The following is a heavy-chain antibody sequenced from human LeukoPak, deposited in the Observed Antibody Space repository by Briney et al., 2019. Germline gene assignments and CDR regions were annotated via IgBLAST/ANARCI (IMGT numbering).Heavy chain of an antibody. D-gene: IGHD6-13*01. J-gene: IGHJ4*02. CDR1: GGSISSSSYY. CDR3: AIAAAGTELDY. CDR2: IYYSGST. Sequence: SETLSLTCTVSGGSISSSSYYWSWIRQPPGKGLEWIGYIYYSGSTNYNPSLKSRVTISVDTSKNQFSLKLSSVTAADTAVYYCAIAAAGTELDYWGQGTLVTVSS. V-gene: IGHV4-61*01.